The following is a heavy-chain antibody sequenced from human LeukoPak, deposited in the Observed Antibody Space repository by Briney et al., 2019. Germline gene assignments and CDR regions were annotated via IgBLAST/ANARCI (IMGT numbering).Heavy chain of an antibody. D-gene: IGHD6-13*01. CDR1: GGSISSGSYY. V-gene: IGHV4-61*02. CDR2: IYTSGST. Sequence: SETLSLTCAVSGGSISSGSYYWSWIRQPAGKGLEWIGRIYTSGSTNYNPSLKSRVTISVDTSKNQFSLKLSSVTAADTAVYYCARVPSRGSSSWYYFDYWGQGTLVTVSS. CDR3: ARVPSRGSSSWYYFDY. J-gene: IGHJ4*02.